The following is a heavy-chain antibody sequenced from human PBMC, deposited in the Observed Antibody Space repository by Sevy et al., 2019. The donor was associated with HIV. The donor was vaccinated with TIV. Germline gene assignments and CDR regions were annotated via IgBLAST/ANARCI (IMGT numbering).Heavy chain of an antibody. Sequence: GGSLRLSCAASGFTFSRYSMSWVRQPPGKGLEWVSNLSFGCGEINYADSVKGRFTISRDNSKSSVYLQMNNLRPEDTAVYYCAREGCSQPHDYWGQGTLVTVSS. D-gene: IGHD2-8*01. J-gene: IGHJ4*02. CDR1: GFTFSRYS. V-gene: IGHV3-23*01. CDR3: AREGCSQPHDY. CDR2: LSFGCGEI.